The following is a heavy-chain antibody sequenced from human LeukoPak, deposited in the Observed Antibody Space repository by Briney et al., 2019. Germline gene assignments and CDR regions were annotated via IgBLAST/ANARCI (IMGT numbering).Heavy chain of an antibody. CDR2: LSYTGST. Sequence: PSETLSLTCTVSGGSITSDTYYWGWVRQPPGKGLEWIATLSYTGSTYYNPSLNGRATISVDTSKNQFSLKLSSVTAADTAVYYCARVDYYYYAMDVWGQGTTVTVSS. CDR1: GGSITSDTYY. J-gene: IGHJ6*02. V-gene: IGHV4-39*07. CDR3: ARVDYYYYAMDV.